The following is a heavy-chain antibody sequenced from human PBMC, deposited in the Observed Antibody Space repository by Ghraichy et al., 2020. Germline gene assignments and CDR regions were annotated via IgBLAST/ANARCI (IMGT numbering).Heavy chain of an antibody. CDR1: GFTFSSYG. D-gene: IGHD5-12*01. CDR3: ARRIAATTKCFDY. Sequence: GGSLRLSCAASGFTFSSYGMSWVRQAPGKGLELVAKIKQDGSEKHYVDSVKGRFTISRDNAKNSMYLQMNSLRAEDTAVYYCARRIAATTKCFDYWGQGTLVTVSS. CDR2: IKQDGSEK. J-gene: IGHJ4*02. V-gene: IGHV3-7*03.